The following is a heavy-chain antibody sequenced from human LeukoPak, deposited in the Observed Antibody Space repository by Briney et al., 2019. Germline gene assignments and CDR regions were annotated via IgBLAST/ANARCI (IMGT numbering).Heavy chain of an antibody. CDR1: GFTFSSYG. Sequence: GGSLRLSSAASGFTFSSYGMHWVRQAPGKGLEWVAVIWYDGSNKFHADSVKGRFTISRDNSKNTVFLQMKSLRVEDTAVYFCARDLGDYDILTGYYRPYFFDYWGQGTLVTVSS. J-gene: IGHJ4*02. CDR3: ARDLGDYDILTGYYRPYFFDY. V-gene: IGHV3-33*01. D-gene: IGHD3-9*01. CDR2: IWYDGSNK.